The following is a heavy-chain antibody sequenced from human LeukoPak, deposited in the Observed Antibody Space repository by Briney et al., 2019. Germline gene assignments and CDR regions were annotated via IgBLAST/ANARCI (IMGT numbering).Heavy chain of an antibody. CDR3: ARDLTYGDSTNFDY. CDR1: GFTFSSYG. CDR2: IWYDGSNK. J-gene: IGHJ4*02. V-gene: IGHV3-33*01. Sequence: GGSLRLSCAASGFTFSSYGMHWVRQAPGKGLEWVAVIWYDGSNKYYADSVKGRFTISRDNPKNTLYLQMNSLRAEDTAVYYCARDLTYGDSTNFDYWGQGTLVTVSS. D-gene: IGHD4-17*01.